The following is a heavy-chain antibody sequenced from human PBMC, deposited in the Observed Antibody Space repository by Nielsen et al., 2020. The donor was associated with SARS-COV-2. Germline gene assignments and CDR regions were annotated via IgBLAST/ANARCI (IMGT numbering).Heavy chain of an antibody. CDR2: TSGYNGDT. V-gene: IGHV1-18*04. J-gene: IGHJ3*02. Sequence: ASVKVSCKASGYSLSSNAMSWVRQAPGQGLEWMGWTSGYNGDTRYAQKLQGRVTMTTDTSTNTAYVELRSLRSDDTAVYYCARQISLRDAFDIWGQGTRVTVSS. CDR3: ARQISLRDAFDI. D-gene: IGHD2/OR15-2a*01. CDR1: GYSLSSNA.